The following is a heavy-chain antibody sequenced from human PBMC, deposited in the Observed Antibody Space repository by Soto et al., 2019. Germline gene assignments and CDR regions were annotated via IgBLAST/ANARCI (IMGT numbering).Heavy chain of an antibody. CDR2: IYYSGST. J-gene: IGHJ5*02. CDR3: ARGFWGPTTAAGDFNWFDP. V-gene: IGHV4-59*01. D-gene: IGHD2-2*01. CDR1: GGSISSYY. Sequence: SETLSLTCTVSGGSISSYYWSWIRQPPGKGLEWIGYIYYSGSTNYNPSLKSRVTISVDTSKNQFSLKLSSVTAADTAVYYCARGFWGPTTAAGDFNWFDPWGQGTLVTVSS.